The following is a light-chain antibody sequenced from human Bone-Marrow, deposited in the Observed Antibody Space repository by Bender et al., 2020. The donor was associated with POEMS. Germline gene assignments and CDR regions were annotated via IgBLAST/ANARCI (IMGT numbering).Light chain of an antibody. CDR3: AGWEDSLNGWV. J-gene: IGLJ3*02. V-gene: IGLV1-44*01. Sequence: QSVLTQPPSASGTPGQRVTISCSGSSSNIGTNPVNWYQQLPGTPPKHLININNQRPSGVPDRFSGSQSGTPASLAISGLQSEDEADYYCAGWEDSLNGWVFGGGTKLTVL. CDR1: SSNIGTNP. CDR2: INN.